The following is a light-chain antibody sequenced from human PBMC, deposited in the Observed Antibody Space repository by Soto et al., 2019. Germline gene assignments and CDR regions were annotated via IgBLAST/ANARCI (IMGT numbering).Light chain of an antibody. CDR2: EVS. CDR1: SSDVGGYNY. V-gene: IGLV2-14*01. J-gene: IGLJ1*01. CDR3: SSYTSSCTYV. Sequence: QSALTQPASVSGSLGQSITISCTGTSSDVGGYNYVSWYQQHPGKAPKLMIYEVSSRPSGVSTRFSGSKSGNTASLTISGLQAEDEVDYYCSSYTSSCTYVFGGGTKLTVL.